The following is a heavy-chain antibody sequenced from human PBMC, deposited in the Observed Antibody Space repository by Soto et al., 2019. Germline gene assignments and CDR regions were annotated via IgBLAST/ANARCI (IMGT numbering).Heavy chain of an antibody. CDR1: GGTFSSYT. V-gene: IGHV1-69*08. CDR3: ARDEGLLNYGSGIYFDY. CDR2: IIPILGIA. D-gene: IGHD3-10*01. J-gene: IGHJ4*02. Sequence: QVQLVQSGAEVKKPGSSVKVSCKASGGTFSSYTISWVRQAPGQGLEWMGRIIPILGIANYAQKFQGRVTITADKSTSTAYMELSSLRSEDTAVYYCARDEGLLNYGSGIYFDYWGQGTLVTVSS.